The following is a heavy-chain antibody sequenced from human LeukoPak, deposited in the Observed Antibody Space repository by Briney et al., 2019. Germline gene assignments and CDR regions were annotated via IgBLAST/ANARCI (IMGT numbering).Heavy chain of an antibody. D-gene: IGHD1-26*01. CDR1: GFSVNTKS. CDR2: IYTGGST. Sequence: PGGSLRLSCAASGFSVNTKSMTWVRQAPGKGLEWVSVIYTGGSTYYADSVKGRFTISRDNSKNTVSLQMNSLGPEDTAVYYCAKSSGSGFDHWGQGTLVTVSS. J-gene: IGHJ4*02. V-gene: IGHV3-53*05. CDR3: AKSSGSGFDH.